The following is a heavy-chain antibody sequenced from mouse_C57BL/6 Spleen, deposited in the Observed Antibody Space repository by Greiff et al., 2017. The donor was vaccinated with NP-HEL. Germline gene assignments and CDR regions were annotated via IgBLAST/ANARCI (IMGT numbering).Heavy chain of an antibody. CDR1: GYTFTSYW. V-gene: IGHV1-69*01. D-gene: IGHD2-4*01. J-gene: IGHJ4*01. Sequence: QVQLQQPGAELVMPGASVKLSCKASGYTFTSYWMHWVKQRPGQGLEWIGEIDPSDSYTNYNQKFKGKSTLTVDKSSSTAYMQLSSLTSEDSAVYYCARRYDYDGYDVDYGGKGTSDTVSS. CDR3: ARRYDYDGYDVDY. CDR2: IDPSDSYT.